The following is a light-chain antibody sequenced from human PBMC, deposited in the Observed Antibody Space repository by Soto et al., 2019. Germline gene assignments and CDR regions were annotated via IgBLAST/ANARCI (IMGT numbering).Light chain of an antibody. V-gene: IGKV2-28*01. CDR2: LGS. Sequence: DIVMTQSPLSLPVTPGEPASISCRSSQSLLHSNGYNYLDWYLQKTGQSPQLLIYLGSNRASGVPDRFSGSGSGTDFTLKINRVEAEDVGVYYCMQTLQTPRTFGQGTKVEIK. CDR1: QSLLHSNGYNY. CDR3: MQTLQTPRT. J-gene: IGKJ1*01.